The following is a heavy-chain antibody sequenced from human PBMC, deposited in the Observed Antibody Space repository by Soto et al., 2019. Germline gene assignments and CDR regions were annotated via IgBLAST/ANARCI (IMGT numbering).Heavy chain of an antibody. CDR1: GYRFNTYF. CDR3: ECDTGNSCDY. Sequence: HVQLVQSGGELKKPGASVKVSCNTSGYRFNTYFITWVRQAPGQGLEWMGWISPHNGNTNYAEKFQGRVTMTADTTTKTAYMVLSNLRIYDPSVYYCECDTGNSCDYLGQGTTDTVSS. J-gene: IGHJ4*02. CDR2: ISPHNGNT. V-gene: IGHV1-18*01.